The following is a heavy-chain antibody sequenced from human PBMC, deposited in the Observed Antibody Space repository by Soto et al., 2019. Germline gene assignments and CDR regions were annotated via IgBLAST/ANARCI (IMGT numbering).Heavy chain of an antibody. Sequence: EVQLLESGGGLVQPGGSLRLSCAASGFTFSSYALSWVRQAPGKGLEWVSVISGSGSGTYYADSVKGRFTISRDNSNNTLYLQMNSLRAEDTAVYYCANAPGHYSSGYLYYFDYWGQGALVTVSS. CDR1: GFTFSSYA. D-gene: IGHD6-19*01. CDR2: ISGSGSGT. CDR3: ANAPGHYSSGYLYYFDY. J-gene: IGHJ4*02. V-gene: IGHV3-23*01.